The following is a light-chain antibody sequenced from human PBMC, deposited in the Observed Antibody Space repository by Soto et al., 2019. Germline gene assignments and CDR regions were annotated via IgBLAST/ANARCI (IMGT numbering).Light chain of an antibody. V-gene: IGKV3-20*01. Sequence: EIVLTQSPGTLSLSPGGRATLSCRASQSVSSSYLAWYQQKPGQAPRLLIYGASSRATGIPDRFSGSGSGTDFTLTISRLEPEDFAVYYCQQYGSSPKTFGQGTK. J-gene: IGKJ2*01. CDR3: QQYGSSPKT. CDR2: GAS. CDR1: QSVSSSY.